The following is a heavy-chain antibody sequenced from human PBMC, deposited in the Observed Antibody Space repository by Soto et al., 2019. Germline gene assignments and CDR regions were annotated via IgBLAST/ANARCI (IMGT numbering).Heavy chain of an antibody. CDR1: GGSISSSSYY. J-gene: IGHJ4*02. Sequence: QLQLQESGPGLVKPSETLSLTCTVSGGSISSSSYYWGWIRQPPGKGLEWIGRIYYSGSTYYNPSLKSRVTISVDTSKNQFSLKLSSVTAADTAVYYCARKIVGATIDYWGQGTLVTVSS. V-gene: IGHV4-39*01. CDR3: ARKIVGATIDY. CDR2: IYYSGST. D-gene: IGHD1-26*01.